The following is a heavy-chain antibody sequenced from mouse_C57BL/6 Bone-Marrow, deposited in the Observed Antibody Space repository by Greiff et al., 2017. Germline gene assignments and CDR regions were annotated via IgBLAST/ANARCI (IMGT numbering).Heavy chain of an antibody. CDR2: IDPETGGT. J-gene: IGHJ2*01. D-gene: IGHD1-1*01. Sequence: QVQLQQSGAELVRPGASVTLSCKASGYTFTDYEMHWVKQTPVHGLEWIGAIDPETGGTAYNQKFKGKAILTADKSSSTAYMELRNLTSEYSAVYYCTRSLYYGSSWYYFDYWGQGTTLTVSS. V-gene: IGHV1-15*01. CDR3: TRSLYYGSSWYYFDY. CDR1: GYTFTDYE.